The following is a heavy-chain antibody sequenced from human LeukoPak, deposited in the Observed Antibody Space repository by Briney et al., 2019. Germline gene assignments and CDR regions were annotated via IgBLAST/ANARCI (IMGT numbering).Heavy chain of an antibody. CDR3: AREEYCSRGRCYYYYYGMDV. V-gene: IGHV1-2*02. Sequence: ASVKVSCKASGYTFTDCYMHWVRQAPGQGLEWMGWINPNSGGTNYAQKFQGRVTVTRDTSNTTAHMELSRLRSDDTAVYYCAREEYCSRGRCYYYYYGMDVWGQGTTVTVSS. J-gene: IGHJ6*02. D-gene: IGHD2-2*01. CDR2: INPNSGGT. CDR1: GYTFTDCY.